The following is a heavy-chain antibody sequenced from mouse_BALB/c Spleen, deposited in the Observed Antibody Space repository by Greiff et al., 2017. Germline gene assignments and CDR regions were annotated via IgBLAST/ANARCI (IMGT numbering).Heavy chain of an antibody. Sequence: VQLKESGAELVKPGASVKLSCTASGFNIKDTYMHWVKQRPEQGLEWIGRIDPANGNTKYDPKFQGKATITADTSSNTAYLQLSSLTSEDTAVYYCARIGPPYYFDYWGQGTTLTVSS. CDR1: GFNIKDTY. J-gene: IGHJ2*01. V-gene: IGHV14-3*02. CDR3: ARIGPPYYFDY. CDR2: IDPANGNT.